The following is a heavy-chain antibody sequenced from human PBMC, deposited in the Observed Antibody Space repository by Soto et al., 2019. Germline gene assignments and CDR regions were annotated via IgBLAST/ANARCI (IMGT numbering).Heavy chain of an antibody. CDR1: GGSISSSNW. CDR3: ARERRDTAMGDWFDP. D-gene: IGHD5-18*01. V-gene: IGHV4-4*02. J-gene: IGHJ5*02. CDR2: IYHSGST. Sequence: SETLSLTCAVSGGSISSSNWWSWVRQPPGKGLEWIGEIYHSGSTNYNPSLKSRVTISVDKSKNQFSLKLSSVTAADTAVYYCARERRDTAMGDWFDPWGQGTLVTVS.